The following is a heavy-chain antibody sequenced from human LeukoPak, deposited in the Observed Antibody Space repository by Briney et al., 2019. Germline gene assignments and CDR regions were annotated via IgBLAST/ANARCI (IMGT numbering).Heavy chain of an antibody. J-gene: IGHJ4*02. V-gene: IGHV1-2*02. Sequence: ASVKVSCKASGYTFTGYYMHWVRQAPGQGLEWMGWINPNSGGTNYAQKFQGRVTMTRDTSISTAYMELSRLRSDDTAVYYYARYYYDSSGYDYWGQGTLVTVSS. CDR2: INPNSGGT. D-gene: IGHD3-22*01. CDR1: GYTFTGYY. CDR3: ARYYYDSSGYDY.